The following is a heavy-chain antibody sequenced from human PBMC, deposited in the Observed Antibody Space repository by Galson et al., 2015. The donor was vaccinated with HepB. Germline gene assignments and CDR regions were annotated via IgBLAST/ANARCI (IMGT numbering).Heavy chain of an antibody. J-gene: IGHJ5*02. V-gene: IGHV3-23*01. CDR3: AKDPFITMVRGVIRANWFDP. D-gene: IGHD3-10*01. CDR2: ISGSGGST. Sequence: SLRLSCAASGFTFSSYAMSWVRQAPGKGLEWVSAISGSGGSTYYADSVKGRFTISRDNSKNTLYLQMNSLRAEDTAVYYCAKDPFITMVRGVIRANWFDPWGQGTLVTVSS. CDR1: GFTFSSYA.